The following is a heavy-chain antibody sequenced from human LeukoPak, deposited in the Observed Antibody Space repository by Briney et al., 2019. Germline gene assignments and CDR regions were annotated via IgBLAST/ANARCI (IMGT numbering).Heavy chain of an antibody. Sequence: PGASVKVSCKASGYTFTAYYMHWVRQAPGQGLEWMGWINPGSGGTNYAQKFQGRVTMTRDTSINTAYMELSRLSSDDTAVYYCARSSGTYPDFDSWGQGTLVTVSS. D-gene: IGHD1-1*01. V-gene: IGHV1-2*02. CDR2: INPGSGGT. CDR3: ARSSGTYPDFDS. CDR1: GYTFTAYY. J-gene: IGHJ4*02.